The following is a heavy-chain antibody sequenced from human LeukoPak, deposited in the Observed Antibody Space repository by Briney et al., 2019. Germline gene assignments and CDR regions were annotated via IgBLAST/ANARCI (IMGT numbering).Heavy chain of an antibody. D-gene: IGHD2-15*01. V-gene: IGHV4-39*07. CDR1: GGSISSDNFY. CDR2: VYYGGSP. CDR3: ARVNDCTGSSCSTRWFDP. Sequence: SETPSLTCTVSGGSISSDNFYWGRIRQPPGKGLEWVGSVYYGGSPDYNPSLTGRVTMSVDTSKDQFSLKLRSVTAADTAVYFCARVNDCTGSSCSTRWFDPWGQGTLVTVSS. J-gene: IGHJ5*02.